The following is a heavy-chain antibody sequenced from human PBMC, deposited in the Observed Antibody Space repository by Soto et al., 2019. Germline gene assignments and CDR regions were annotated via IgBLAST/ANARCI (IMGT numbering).Heavy chain of an antibody. V-gene: IGHV3-30*03. Sequence: VGFKRLWSGVSGGKSGGYGWRWISQEQGKGLEWVAVISYGGSNNYYAAAVNGGVTISRDNSKNPLYLQMNSLRAEDTAVYSCAREPGRRYRGHNDFDCW. CDR3: AREPGRRYRGHNDFDC. D-gene: IGHD5-12*01. CDR2: ISYGGSNN. J-gene: IGHJ4*01. CDR1: GGKSGGYG.